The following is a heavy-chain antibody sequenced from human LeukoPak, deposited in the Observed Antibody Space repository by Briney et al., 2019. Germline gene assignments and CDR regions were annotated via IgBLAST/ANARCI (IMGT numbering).Heavy chain of an antibody. CDR1: GYTFTGYY. J-gene: IGHJ4*02. CDR2: INPNSGGT. V-gene: IGHV1-2*02. Sequence: ASVKVSCKASGYTFTGYYMHWVRQAPGQGLEWMGWINPNSGGTNYAQKFQGRVTMTRDTSISTAYMELSRLRSDDTAVYYCATDCVRWLQHRRTDAAPIDYWGQGTLVTVSS. D-gene: IGHD5-24*01. CDR3: ATDCVRWLQHRRTDAAPIDY.